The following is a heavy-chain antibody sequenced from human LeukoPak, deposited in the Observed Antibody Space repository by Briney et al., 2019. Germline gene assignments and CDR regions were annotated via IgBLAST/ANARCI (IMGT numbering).Heavy chain of an antibody. V-gene: IGHV4-34*01. CDR3: ARINSTSSYDY. D-gene: IGHD6-6*01. Sequence: PSETLSLTCGVYGGSFSGYYWSWIRQSPGKGLEWIGEINHSGSSNKNPSLKSRVTISVDTSKNQFSLELSSVTAADTAVYYCARINSTSSYDYWGQGTLVTVSS. J-gene: IGHJ4*02. CDR2: INHSGSS. CDR1: GGSFSGYY.